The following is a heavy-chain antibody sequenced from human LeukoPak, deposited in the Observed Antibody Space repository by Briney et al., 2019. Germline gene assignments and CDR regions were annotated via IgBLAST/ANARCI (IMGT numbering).Heavy chain of an antibody. Sequence: SETLSLTCTVSGGSISSSSYYWGWIRQPPGKGLEWIGSIYYSGSTYYNPSLKSRVTISVDTSKNQFSLKLSSATAADTAVYYCARDCSSTSCQRPKNDAFDIWGQGTMVTVSS. V-gene: IGHV4-39*07. D-gene: IGHD2-2*01. J-gene: IGHJ3*02. CDR2: IYYSGST. CDR3: ARDCSSTSCQRPKNDAFDI. CDR1: GGSISSSSYY.